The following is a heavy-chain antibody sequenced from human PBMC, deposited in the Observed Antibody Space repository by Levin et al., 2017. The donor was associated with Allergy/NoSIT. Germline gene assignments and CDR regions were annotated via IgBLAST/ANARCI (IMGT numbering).Heavy chain of an antibody. CDR1: GYTLSSYG. Sequence: AASVKVSCKASGYTLSSYGFAWVRQAPGHGLEWMAWIRPYNGDTNYAHNLQGRVTVTTDTSTNTAYMELRSLRFDDTAVYYCARGSPGDIPPLFDPWGQGTLVTVSS. D-gene: IGHD1-1*01. J-gene: IGHJ5*02. CDR2: IRPYNGDT. V-gene: IGHV1-18*01. CDR3: ARGSPGDIPPLFDP.